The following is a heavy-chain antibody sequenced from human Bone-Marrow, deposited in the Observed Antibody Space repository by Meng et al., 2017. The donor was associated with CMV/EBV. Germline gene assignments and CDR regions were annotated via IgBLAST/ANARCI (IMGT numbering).Heavy chain of an antibody. CDR3: ARDKVRYYDFWSGYGGMDV. CDR1: GFTFSSYW. Sequence: CAASGFTFSSYWMHWVRQAPGKGLVWVSRINSDGSSTSYADSVKGRFTISRDNAKNTLYLQMNSLRAEDMAVYYCARDKVRYYDFWSGYGGMDVWGQGTTVTVSS. J-gene: IGHJ6*02. CDR2: INSDGSST. D-gene: IGHD3-3*01. V-gene: IGHV3-74*01.